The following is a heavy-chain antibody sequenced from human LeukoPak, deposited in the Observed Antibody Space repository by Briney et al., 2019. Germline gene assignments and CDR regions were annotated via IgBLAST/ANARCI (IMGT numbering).Heavy chain of an antibody. CDR1: GFTVSTNY. D-gene: IGHD3-10*01. CDR2: IYSGGST. Sequence: GGSLRLSCAGSGFTVSTNYMTWVRQAPGKGLEWVSVIYSGGSTHYADSVKGRFIISRDNSKNTLHLQMNSLRAEDTAVYYCARETHYGSFWFDPWGQGTLVTVSS. J-gene: IGHJ5*02. CDR3: ARETHYGSFWFDP. V-gene: IGHV3-66*01.